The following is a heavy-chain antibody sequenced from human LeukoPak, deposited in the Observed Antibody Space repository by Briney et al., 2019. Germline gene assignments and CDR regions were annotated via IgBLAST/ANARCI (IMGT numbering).Heavy chain of an antibody. Sequence: PGGSLRLSCAASGFTFSSYAMHWVRQAPGKGLEWVAVILYDGSNNYYADSVKGRFTISRDSSKNTLFLQMNSLSTEDTAVYYCAREREQLVRDNWFDPWGQGTLVTVSS. D-gene: IGHD6-6*01. J-gene: IGHJ5*02. CDR3: AREREQLVRDNWFDP. V-gene: IGHV3-30*04. CDR1: GFTFSSYA. CDR2: ILYDGSNN.